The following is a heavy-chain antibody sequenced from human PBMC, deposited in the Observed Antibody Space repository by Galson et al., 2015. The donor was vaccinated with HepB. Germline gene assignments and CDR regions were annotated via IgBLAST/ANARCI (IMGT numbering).Heavy chain of an antibody. V-gene: IGHV3-33*08. D-gene: IGHD6-19*01. J-gene: IGHJ4*02. CDR2: IWYDGSNK. Sequence: SLRLSCAASGFTFSSYGMHWVRQAPGKGLEWVAVIWYDGSNKYYADSVKGRFTTSRDNSKNTLYLQMNSLRAEDTAVYYCARDARDQASSGWKLYYFDYWGQGTLVTVSS. CDR3: ARDARDQASSGWKLYYFDY. CDR1: GFTFSSYG.